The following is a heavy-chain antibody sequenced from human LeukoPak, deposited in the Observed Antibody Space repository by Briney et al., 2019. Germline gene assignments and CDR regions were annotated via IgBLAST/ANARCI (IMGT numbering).Heavy chain of an antibody. CDR2: ISSSSTI. V-gene: IGHV3-48*01. Sequence: PGGSLRLSCAASGFTFSSYSMNWVRQAPGKGLEWVSYISSSSTIYYADSVKGRFTISRDNAKNSLYLRMNSLRAEDTAVYYCARDLVIPYYYDSSGRYDYWGQGTPLTVSS. CDR1: GFTFSSYS. J-gene: IGHJ4*02. CDR3: ARDLVIPYYYDSSGRYDY. D-gene: IGHD3-22*01.